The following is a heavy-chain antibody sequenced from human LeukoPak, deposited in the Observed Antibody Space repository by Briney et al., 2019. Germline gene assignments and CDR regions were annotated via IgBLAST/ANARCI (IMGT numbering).Heavy chain of an antibody. V-gene: IGHV3-23*01. J-gene: IGHJ3*02. CDR3: ADHYYGSGTNVFDI. CDR1: GFTFNNYV. CDR2: VSGSGGST. Sequence: GGSLRLSCAASGFTFNNYVMSWVRQAPGKGLEWVSTVSGSGGSTNYADSVKGRFTISRDNSKNTLYLQMNSLRAEDTALYYRADHYYGSGTNVFDIWGQGTMVTVSS. D-gene: IGHD3-10*01.